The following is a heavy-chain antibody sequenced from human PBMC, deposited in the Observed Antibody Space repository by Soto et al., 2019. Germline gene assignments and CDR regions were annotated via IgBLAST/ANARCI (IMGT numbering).Heavy chain of an antibody. V-gene: IGHV4-39*01. CDR1: GGSISSSSYY. D-gene: IGHD6-19*01. J-gene: IGHJ4*02. CDR2: IYYSGST. Sequence: SETLSLTCTVSGGSISSSSYYWGWIRQPPGKGLEWIGSIYYSGSTYYNPSLKSRVTISVDTSKNQFSLKLSSVTAADTAVYYCAGRWNRQWLATDNLFDYWGQGTLVTVSS. CDR3: AGRWNRQWLATDNLFDY.